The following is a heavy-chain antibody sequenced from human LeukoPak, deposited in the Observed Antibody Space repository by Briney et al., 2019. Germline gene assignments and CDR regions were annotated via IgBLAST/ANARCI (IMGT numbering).Heavy chain of an antibody. J-gene: IGHJ4*01. V-gene: IGHV1-2*02. D-gene: IGHD1-26*01. Sequence: GASVKVSCKASGYTLTGCYMHWVRQAPGQGLEWMGWINPNSGGTNYAQKFQGRVTMTRDTSISTAYMELSRLRSDDTAVYYCAREGGSIVGATHDYWGHGTLVTVSS. CDR2: INPNSGGT. CDR3: AREGGSIVGATHDY. CDR1: GYTLTGCY.